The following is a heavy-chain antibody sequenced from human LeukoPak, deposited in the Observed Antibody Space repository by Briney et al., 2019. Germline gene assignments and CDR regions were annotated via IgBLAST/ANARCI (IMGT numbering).Heavy chain of an antibody. CDR2: IKQDGSEK. CDR3: AADIVVVPAAIRGWYFDL. V-gene: IGHV3-7*03. D-gene: IGHD2-2*01. Sequence: GGSLRLSCAASGFTFSSYWMSWVRQAPGKGLEWVANIKQDGSEKYYVDSVKGRFTISRDNAKNSLYLQMNSLRSEDTAVYYCAADIVVVPAAIRGWYFDLWGRGTLVTVSS. J-gene: IGHJ2*01. CDR1: GFTFSSYW.